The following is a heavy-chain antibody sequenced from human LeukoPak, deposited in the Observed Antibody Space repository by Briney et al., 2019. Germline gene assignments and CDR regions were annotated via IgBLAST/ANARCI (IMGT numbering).Heavy chain of an antibody. J-gene: IGHJ4*02. CDR1: GFTFSSYA. CDR3: SRDQAYYCSGGSCYSDH. V-gene: IGHV3-23*01. Sequence: GGSLRLSCAASGFTFSSYAMSWVRQAPGKGLEWVSAISGSGDTTYYAGSVKGRFTISRDNSKNTVFLQMNSLRAEDTAVFFCSRDQAYYCSGGSCYSDHWGQGSLVTVSS. CDR2: ISGSGDTT. D-gene: IGHD2-15*01.